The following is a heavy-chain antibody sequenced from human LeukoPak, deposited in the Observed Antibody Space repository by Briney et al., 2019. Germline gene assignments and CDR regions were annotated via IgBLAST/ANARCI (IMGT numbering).Heavy chain of an antibody. J-gene: IGHJ1*01. CDR1: GFTVSSNY. Sequence: GGSLRLSCAASGFTVSSNYMSWVRQAPGKGLEWVSVIYSGGSTYYADSVKGRFTISRDNSKNTLYLQMNSLRAEDTAVYYCAKAYYYDSSGYYSTEYFQHWGQGTLVTVSS. CDR2: IYSGGST. CDR3: AKAYYYDSSGYYSTEYFQH. D-gene: IGHD3-22*01. V-gene: IGHV3-53*01.